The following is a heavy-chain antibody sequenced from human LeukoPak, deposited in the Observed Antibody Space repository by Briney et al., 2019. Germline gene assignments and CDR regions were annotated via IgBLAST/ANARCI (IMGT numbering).Heavy chain of an antibody. D-gene: IGHD2-15*01. CDR2: ISGSGDKT. CDR1: GFSLSTYA. Sequence: GGSERLSCAASGFSLSTYALSWVRQAPGGGLEWVAAISGSGDKTYHADSVKGRFTISKDNSENRLSLQMDSLRAEDTAVYFCAKDTTAWWYHRAYMNVWGKGTTVTLSS. J-gene: IGHJ6*03. CDR3: AKDTTAWWYHRAYMNV. V-gene: IGHV3-23*01.